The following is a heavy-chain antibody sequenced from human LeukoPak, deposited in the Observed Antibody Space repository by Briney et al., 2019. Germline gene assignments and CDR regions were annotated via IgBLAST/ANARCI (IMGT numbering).Heavy chain of an antibody. CDR2: IYYTGNT. D-gene: IGHD1-14*01. CDR1: GGSISNSLYH. J-gene: IGHJ4*02. Sequence: PSETVSLTCPVSGGSISNSLYHWGWVRQPPGEGLEWIGSIYYTGNTYYNPSLKGRVTISVDTSNNQFSLKLSSVIAADTAVYYCTRLRDGTPGDYWGQGTLVTVSS. CDR3: TRLRDGTPGDY. V-gene: IGHV4-39*01.